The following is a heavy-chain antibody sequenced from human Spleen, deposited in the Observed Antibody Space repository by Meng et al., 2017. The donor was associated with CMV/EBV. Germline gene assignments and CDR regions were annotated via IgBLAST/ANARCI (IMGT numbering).Heavy chain of an antibody. CDR3: ARDLKGWKGPDY. Sequence: QGHLVHAGAEVKRPGASVKVSCKASGYTFTGYYMHWVRQAPGQGLEWMGWINPNSGGTNYAQKFQGRVTMTRDTSISTAYMELSRLRSDDTAVYYCARDLKGWKGPDYWGQGTLVTVSS. V-gene: IGHV1-2*02. D-gene: IGHD1-1*01. CDR1: GYTFTGYY. J-gene: IGHJ4*02. CDR2: INPNSGGT.